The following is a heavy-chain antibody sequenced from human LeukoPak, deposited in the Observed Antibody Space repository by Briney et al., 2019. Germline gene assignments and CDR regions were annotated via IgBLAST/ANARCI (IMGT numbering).Heavy chain of an antibody. V-gene: IGHV1-18*04. D-gene: IGHD4-17*01. Sequence: ASVKVSSKASGYTFTSYGISWVRQAPGQGLEWMGWISAYNGNTNYAQKLQGRVTMTTDTSTSTAYMELRSLRSDDTAVYYCARVPDYGDYTDYFDYWGQGTLVTVSS. CDR1: GYTFTSYG. J-gene: IGHJ4*02. CDR2: ISAYNGNT. CDR3: ARVPDYGDYTDYFDY.